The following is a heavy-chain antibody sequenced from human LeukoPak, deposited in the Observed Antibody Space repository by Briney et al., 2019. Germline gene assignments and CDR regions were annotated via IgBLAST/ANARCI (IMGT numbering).Heavy chain of an antibody. CDR1: GGSLSSYY. Sequence: SETLSLTCTVSGGSLSSYYWSWIRQPPGKGLEWIGYIYYSGSTNYDPSLKSRVNISVDTSKNQFSLKLSSVTAADTAVYYCARVYDSSGSDAFDIWGQGTMVTVSS. J-gene: IGHJ3*02. D-gene: IGHD3-22*01. CDR3: ARVYDSSGSDAFDI. CDR2: IYYSGST. V-gene: IGHV4-59*01.